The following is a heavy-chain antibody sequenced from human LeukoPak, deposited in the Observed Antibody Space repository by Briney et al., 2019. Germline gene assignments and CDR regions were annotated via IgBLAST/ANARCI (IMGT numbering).Heavy chain of an antibody. D-gene: IGHD3-10*01. CDR3: AKDLTMVRGGIFDY. Sequence: GGSLRLSCAASGFTFDDYGMNWVRQAPGKGLEWVSGINWNGGNTGYADSVKGRFTISRDNSKNTLYLQMNSLRAEDTAVYYCAKDLTMVRGGIFDYWGQGTLVTVSS. CDR2: INWNGGNT. V-gene: IGHV3-20*04. CDR1: GFTFDDYG. J-gene: IGHJ4*02.